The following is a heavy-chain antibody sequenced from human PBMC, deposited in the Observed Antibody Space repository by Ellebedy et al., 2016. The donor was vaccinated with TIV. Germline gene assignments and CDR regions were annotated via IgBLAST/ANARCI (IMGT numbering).Heavy chain of an antibody. CDR3: VTLKTSY. CDR1: GFALRNYA. CDR2: ISGGGGST. Sequence: GESLKISXAASGFALRNYAMNWVRQAPGKGLEWVSAISGGGGSTSYADSVKGRFTISRDNSKNTLYLQINSLRAEDTAVYFCVTLKTSYWGQGTLVTVSS. J-gene: IGHJ4*02. V-gene: IGHV3-23*01.